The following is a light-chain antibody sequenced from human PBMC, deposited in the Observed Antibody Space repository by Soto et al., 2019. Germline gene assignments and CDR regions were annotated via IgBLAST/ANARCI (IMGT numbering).Light chain of an antibody. CDR2: GAS. V-gene: IGKV3-20*01. CDR3: HQYGSSPGT. Sequence: EIVLTQSPGTLSLSPGERATLSCRASQSVSSSYLAWYQQKPGQTPRLLIYGASTRATGIPDRFSDSGSGTDFTFIINRLEPEDFAVYYCHQYGSSPGTFGPGTKVVIK. J-gene: IGKJ3*01. CDR1: QSVSSSY.